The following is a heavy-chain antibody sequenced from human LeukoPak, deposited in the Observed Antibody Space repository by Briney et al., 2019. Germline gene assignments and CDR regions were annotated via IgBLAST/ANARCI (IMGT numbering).Heavy chain of an antibody. J-gene: IGHJ4*02. V-gene: IGHV3-33*01. CDR3: ARDSVQYSSGWSFDY. D-gene: IGHD6-19*01. CDR2: IWYDGSNK. Sequence: PGRSLRLSCAASGFTFSSYGMHWVRQAPGKGLEWVAVIWYDGSNKYYADSVKGRFTISRDNSKNTLYLQMNSLRAEDTAVYYCARDSVQYSSGWSFDYWGQGTLVTVSS. CDR1: GFTFSSYG.